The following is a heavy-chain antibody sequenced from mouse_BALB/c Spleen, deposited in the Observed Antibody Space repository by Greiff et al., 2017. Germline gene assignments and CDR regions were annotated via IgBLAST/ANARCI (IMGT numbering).Heavy chain of an antibody. CDR2: ISSGSSTV. D-gene: IGHD2-3*01. J-gene: IGHJ4*01. CDR1: GFTFSSFG. CDR3: ANDGYYAMDY. Sequence: EVKVVESGGGLVQPGGSRKLSCAASGFTFSSFGMHWVRQAPEKGLEWVAYISSGSSTVYYADTVKGRFTLSRDNSKNTLFLQMTSLRSEDTAMYYCANDGYYAMDYWGQGTSVTVSS. V-gene: IGHV5-17*02.